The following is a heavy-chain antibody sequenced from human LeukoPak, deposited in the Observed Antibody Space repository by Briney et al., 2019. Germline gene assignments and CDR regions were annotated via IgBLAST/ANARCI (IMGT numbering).Heavy chain of an antibody. Sequence: GASVKVSCKVPGYTLTELSMHWVRQSPGKGLEWMGGFDPEDGETIYAQKFQGRVTMTEDTSTDTAYMELSSLRSEDTAVYYCATAKYCSSTSCSWWFDPWGQGTLVTVSS. CDR3: ATAKYCSSTSCSWWFDP. V-gene: IGHV1-24*01. D-gene: IGHD2-2*01. J-gene: IGHJ5*02. CDR1: GYTLTELS. CDR2: FDPEDGET.